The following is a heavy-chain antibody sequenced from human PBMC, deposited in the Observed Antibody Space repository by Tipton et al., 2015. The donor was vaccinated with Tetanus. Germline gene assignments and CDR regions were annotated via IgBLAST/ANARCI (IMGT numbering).Heavy chain of an antibody. CDR3: AGVTAQRTELYFDH. J-gene: IGHJ4*02. CDR1: GGSMSTYY. V-gene: IGHV4-59*01. CDR2: VYYTGST. D-gene: IGHD6-13*01. Sequence: TLSLTCTVSGGSMSTYYWSWIRQPPGKRLEWIGYVYYTGSTNHNPSLKSRVTISMDRSKNQISLQLTSVTAADTAVYFCAGVTAQRTELYFDHWGQGTLVTVSS.